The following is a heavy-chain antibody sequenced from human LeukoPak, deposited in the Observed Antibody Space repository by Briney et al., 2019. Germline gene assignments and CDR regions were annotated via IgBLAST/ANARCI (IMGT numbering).Heavy chain of an antibody. V-gene: IGHV4-39*02. CDR1: GGSISSSSYY. Sequence: SETLSLTCTVSGGSISSSSYYWGWIRQPPGKGLEWIGSIYYSGSTYYNPSLKSRVTISVDTSKNQFSLNLSSVTAADTAVYYCAKDSGPFYSSGWYGLDYWGQGTLVTVSS. CDR3: AKDSGPFYSSGWYGLDY. D-gene: IGHD6-19*01. CDR2: IYYSGST. J-gene: IGHJ4*02.